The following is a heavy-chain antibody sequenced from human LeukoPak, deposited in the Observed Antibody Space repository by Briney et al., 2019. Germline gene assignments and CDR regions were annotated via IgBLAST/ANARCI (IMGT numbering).Heavy chain of an antibody. CDR3: AKGQLKFDY. J-gene: IGHJ4*02. D-gene: IGHD1-1*01. CDR1: RFTFSSYG. V-gene: IGHV3-33*06. Sequence: GGSLRLSCAASRFTFSSYGMHWVRQAPGKGLEWVAVIWYDGSNKYYADSVKGRFTISRDNSRNTLYLQMNSLRAEDTAVYYCAKGQLKFDYWGQGTLVTVSS. CDR2: IWYDGSNK.